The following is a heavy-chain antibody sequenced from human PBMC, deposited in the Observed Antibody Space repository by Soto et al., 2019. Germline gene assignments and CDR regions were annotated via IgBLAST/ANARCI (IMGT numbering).Heavy chain of an antibody. Sequence: QVQLVQSGAEVNKPGASVKVSCKVSGYTLTELSMHWVRQAPGKGLEWMGGFDPEDGETIYAQKFQGRVTMSEDTSTDTAYMELSSLRSEDTAVYYCATGRLWFGELLATFDYWGQGTLVAVSS. CDR2: FDPEDGET. CDR3: ATGRLWFGELLATFDY. J-gene: IGHJ4*02. D-gene: IGHD3-10*01. CDR1: GYTLTELS. V-gene: IGHV1-24*01.